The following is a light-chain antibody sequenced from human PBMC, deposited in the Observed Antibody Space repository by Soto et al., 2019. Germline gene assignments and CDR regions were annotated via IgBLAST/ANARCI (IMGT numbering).Light chain of an antibody. V-gene: IGLV2-14*01. CDR2: GVS. CDR1: STDVGGYNY. CDR3: GSYTSTDTPFV. J-gene: IGLJ1*01. Sequence: QSALAQPSSVSGCPGQSITISCTGTSTDVGGYNYVSWYQHHPGKGPKLIIYGVSNRPSGVSDRFSGSKSGNKASLIISNLEAEDESDYYCGSYTSTDTPFVFGTGTKVTVL.